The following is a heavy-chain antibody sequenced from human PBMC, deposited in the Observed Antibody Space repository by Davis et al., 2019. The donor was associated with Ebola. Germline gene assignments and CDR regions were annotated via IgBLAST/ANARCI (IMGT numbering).Heavy chain of an antibody. CDR3: ARGGGYGGYGMDV. V-gene: IGHV4-34*01. D-gene: IGHD6-25*01. CDR1: GVSFSGYY. CDR2: INHSGRT. Sequence: MPSETLSLTCAVYGVSFSGYYWNWVRQPPGKGLEWVGEINHSGRTNYNPSRRSRVTISVDTSRNQFSLRVRSVTAADTAVYYCARGGGYGGYGMDVWGQGTTVTVSS. J-gene: IGHJ6*02.